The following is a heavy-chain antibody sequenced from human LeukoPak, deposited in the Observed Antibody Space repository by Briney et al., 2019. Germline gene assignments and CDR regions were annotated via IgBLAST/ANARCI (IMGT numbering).Heavy chain of an antibody. Sequence: SETLSLTCTVSGGSVSSRNYYWGWIRQPPGKGLEWIGSIYKSGNTYYNPSLKSRVTISVDTSKNQVSLKLGSLTAADTAVYYCARQTDMIIVVTYSDYWGQGTQVTVSS. V-gene: IGHV4-39*01. CDR1: GGSVSSRNYY. D-gene: IGHD3-22*01. CDR3: ARQTDMIIVVTYSDY. J-gene: IGHJ4*02. CDR2: IYKSGNT.